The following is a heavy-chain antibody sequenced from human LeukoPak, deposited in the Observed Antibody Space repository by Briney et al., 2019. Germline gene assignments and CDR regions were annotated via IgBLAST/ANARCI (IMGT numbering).Heavy chain of an antibody. CDR3: ARDLGYSSGPNY. D-gene: IGHD6-19*01. J-gene: IGHJ4*02. CDR2: IKQDGSEK. V-gene: IGHV3-7*01. CDR1: GFTFSSYS. Sequence: PGGSLRLSCAAPGFTFSSYSMNWVRQAPGKGLEWVANIKQDGSEKYYVDSVKGRFTISRDNAKNSLYLQMNSLRAEDTAVYYCARDLGYSSGPNYWGQGTRVTVSS.